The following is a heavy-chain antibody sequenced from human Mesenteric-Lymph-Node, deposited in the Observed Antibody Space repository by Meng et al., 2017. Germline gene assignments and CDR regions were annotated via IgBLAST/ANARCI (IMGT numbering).Heavy chain of an antibody. V-gene: IGHV3-53*01. J-gene: IGHJ6*02. D-gene: IGHD4-11*01. CDR1: GFTVSSNY. CDR3: ASNDYSRPRYGMDV. CDR2: IYSGGST. Sequence: GGSLRLSCAASGFTVSSNYMSWVRQAPGKGLEWVSVIYSGGSTYYADSVKGRFTISRDNSKNTLYLQMNSLRAEDTAVYYCASNDYSRPRYGMDVWGQGTTVTVSS.